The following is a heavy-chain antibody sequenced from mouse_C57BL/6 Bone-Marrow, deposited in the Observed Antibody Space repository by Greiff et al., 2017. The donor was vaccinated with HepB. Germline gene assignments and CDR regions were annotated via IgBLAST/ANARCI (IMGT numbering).Heavy chain of an antibody. D-gene: IGHD1-1*01. CDR2: ISYSGST. V-gene: IGHV3-8*01. J-gene: IGHJ1*03. Sequence: EVKLVESGPGLAKPSQTLSLTCSVTGYSISSDYWNWIRKFPGNKLEYMGYISYSGSTYSNPSLKSRISITRDTSKNQYYLQLNSVTTEYTATYDCARCRGISSYWYFDVWGTGTTVTVSS. CDR1: GYSISSDY. CDR3: ARCRGISSYWYFDV.